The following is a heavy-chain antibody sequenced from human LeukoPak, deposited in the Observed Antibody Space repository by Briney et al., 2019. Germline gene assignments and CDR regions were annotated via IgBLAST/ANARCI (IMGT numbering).Heavy chain of an antibody. CDR1: GITLGPFW. D-gene: IGHD3-22*01. CDR2: ISSSGSTI. V-gene: IGHV3-11*01. CDR3: ASPSITMIVVET. Sequence: GGSLRLSSVSSGITLGPFWMTWVRQAPGKGLEWVSYISSSGSTIYYADSVKGRFTISRDNAKNSLYLQMNSLRAEDTAVYYCASPSITMIVVETWGQGTLVTVSS. J-gene: IGHJ5*02.